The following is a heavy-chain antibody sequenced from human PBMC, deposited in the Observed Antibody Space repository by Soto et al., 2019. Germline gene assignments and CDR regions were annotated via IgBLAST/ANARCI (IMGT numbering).Heavy chain of an antibody. J-gene: IGHJ5*02. Sequence: QVQLVQSGAEVKKPGASVKVSCKASGYTFTSYGISWVRQAPGEGLEWVGWISGYDGNTDYAHKFRGRVTMTTDTSTNTAYMDLRRLRSGDTAVYYCARHNSQWPNWFDPWGQGTPVTVSS. CDR3: ARHNSQWPNWFDP. CDR1: GYTFTSYG. V-gene: IGHV1-18*01. CDR2: ISGYDGNT. D-gene: IGHD1-1*01.